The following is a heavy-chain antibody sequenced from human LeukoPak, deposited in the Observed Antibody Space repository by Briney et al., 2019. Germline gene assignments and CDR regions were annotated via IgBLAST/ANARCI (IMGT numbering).Heavy chain of an antibody. CDR3: AKFAYNWNAPDGFDM. CDR1: RFSFSDYD. J-gene: IGHJ3*02. V-gene: IGHV3-30*18. CDR2: TSYDGSVK. Sequence: GGSLRLSCRASRFSFSDYDMHWVRQAPGKGLEWVAVTSYDGSVKHYADSVRGRFTISRDNSKSTLFLQMNSLRTDDTSVYFCAKFAYNWNAPDGFDMWGQGTMVIVSS. D-gene: IGHD1-1*01.